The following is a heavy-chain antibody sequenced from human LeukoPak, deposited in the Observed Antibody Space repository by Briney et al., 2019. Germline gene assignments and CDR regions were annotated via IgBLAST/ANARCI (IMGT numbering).Heavy chain of an antibody. V-gene: IGHV3-53*01. J-gene: IGHJ6*02. CDR2: IYSGGST. CDR3: ARAAAALYYYGMDV. D-gene: IGHD6-13*01. Sequence: GGSLRLSCAASGFTFSSYAMHWVRQAPGKGLEWVSVIYSGGSTYYADSVKGRFTISRDNSKNTLYLQMNSLRAEDTAVYYCARAAAALYYYGMDVWGQGTTVTVSS. CDR1: GFTFSSYA.